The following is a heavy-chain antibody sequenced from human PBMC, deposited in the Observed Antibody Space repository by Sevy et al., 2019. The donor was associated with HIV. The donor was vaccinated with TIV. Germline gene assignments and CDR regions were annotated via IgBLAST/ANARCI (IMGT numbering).Heavy chain of an antibody. J-gene: IGHJ4*02. V-gene: IGHV3-30*04. CDR2: ISYDGSNK. CDR1: GFTFSSYA. Sequence: GGSLRLSCAASGFTFSSYAMHWVRQAPGKGLEWVAVISYDGSNKYYADSVKGRFTISRDNSKNTLYLQMNSLRAEDTAVYYCANGSGSYSVFDYWGQGTLVTVSS. CDR3: ANGSGSYSVFDY. D-gene: IGHD3-10*01.